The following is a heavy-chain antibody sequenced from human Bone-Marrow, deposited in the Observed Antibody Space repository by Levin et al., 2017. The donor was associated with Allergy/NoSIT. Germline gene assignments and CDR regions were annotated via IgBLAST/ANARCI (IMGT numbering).Heavy chain of an antibody. D-gene: IGHD4-17*01. Sequence: ASVKVSCEGSGYTFSNYWIDWVRQMPGKGLEWMGVIFPADSDVRYSRSFNGRVTILADKSVSTVYLQWSSLQASDTAMYYCARRRLRGQIDFWGQGTLVTVS. V-gene: IGHV5-51*01. CDR2: IFPADSDV. CDR1: GYTFSNYW. J-gene: IGHJ4*02. CDR3: ARRRLRGQIDF.